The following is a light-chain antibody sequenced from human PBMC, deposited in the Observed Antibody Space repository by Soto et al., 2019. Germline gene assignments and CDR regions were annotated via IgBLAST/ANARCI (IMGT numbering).Light chain of an antibody. CDR3: HQFDSPTWT. J-gene: IGKJ1*01. CDR2: GTS. V-gene: IGKV3-20*01. CDR1: QSVSSSY. Sequence: EIVLTQSPATLSSFPGDRVTLSCRASQSVSSSYLVWYQQKPGQAPRLLISGTSTRPSGIPARFSGSGSGTDFTLTISRLEPEDFAVYYCHQFDSPTWTFGQGTNV.